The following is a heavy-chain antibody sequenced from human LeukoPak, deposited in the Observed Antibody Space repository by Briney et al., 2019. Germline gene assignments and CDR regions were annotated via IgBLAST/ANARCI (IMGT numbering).Heavy chain of an antibody. CDR1: GYTFTGYY. CDR2: INPNSGGT. V-gene: IGHV1-2*02. CDR3: AQITGTTGDAFDI. Sequence: ASVKVSCKASGYTFTGYYMHWVRQAPGQGLGWMGWINPNSGGTNYAQKFQGRVTMTRDTSISTAYMELSRLRSDDTAVYYCAQITGTTGDAFDIWGQGTMVTVSS. D-gene: IGHD1-7*01. J-gene: IGHJ3*02.